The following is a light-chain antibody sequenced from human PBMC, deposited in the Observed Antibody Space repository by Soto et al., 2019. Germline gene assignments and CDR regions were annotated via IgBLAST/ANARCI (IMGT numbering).Light chain of an antibody. CDR3: QQYGSSPET. CDR2: GAS. J-gene: IGKJ2*01. Sequence: EVVVTQSPGTLSLSPGERATLSCRASQSVTSDYLAWYQQKPGQSPRLLMSGASRRATGVPDRFSGSGSGTDFTLTISRLEPEDFAVYYCQQYGSSPETFGQGTKLEI. CDR1: QSVTSDY. V-gene: IGKV3-20*01.